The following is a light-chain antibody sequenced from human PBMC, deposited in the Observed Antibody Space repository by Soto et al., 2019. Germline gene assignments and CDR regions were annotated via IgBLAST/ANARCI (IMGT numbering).Light chain of an antibody. Sequence: DTQMTQSPSSLPASVAHRVTITCRASQSVDNYLKWYQQKPGKAPGLLIYAASTLQSGVPSRFSASGSGTDFTLTIRSLQPEDFATYYCQQDLRPPLTFGPGTKVDIK. V-gene: IGKV1-39*01. CDR3: QQDLRPPLT. CDR1: QSVDNY. J-gene: IGKJ3*01. CDR2: AAS.